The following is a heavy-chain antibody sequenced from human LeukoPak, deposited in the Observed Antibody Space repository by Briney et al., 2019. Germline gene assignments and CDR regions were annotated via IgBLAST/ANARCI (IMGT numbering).Heavy chain of an antibody. V-gene: IGHV3-23*01. Sequence: GGSLRLSCAASGFTFDDYAMHWVRQAPGKGLEWVSAISGSGGSTYYADSVKGRFTISRDNAKNSLYLQMNSLRAEDTAVYYCAKVKMASGSPADYWGQGTLVTVSS. J-gene: IGHJ4*02. CDR2: ISGSGGST. CDR3: AKVKMASGSPADY. CDR1: GFTFDDYA. D-gene: IGHD6-19*01.